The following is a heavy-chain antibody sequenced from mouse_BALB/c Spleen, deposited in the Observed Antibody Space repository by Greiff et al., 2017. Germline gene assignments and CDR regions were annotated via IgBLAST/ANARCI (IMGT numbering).Heavy chain of an antibody. CDR2: ISSGGSYT. CDR3: ARVITTRGVYAMDY. D-gene: IGHD2-4*01. Sequence: DVKLVESGGGLVKPGGSLKLSCAASGFTFSSYAMSWVRQSPEKRLEWVAEISSGGSYTYYPDTVTGRFTISRDNAKNTLYLEMSSLRSEDTAMYYCARVITTRGVYAMDYWGQGTSVTVSS. J-gene: IGHJ4*01. CDR1: GFTFSSYA. V-gene: IGHV5-9-4*01.